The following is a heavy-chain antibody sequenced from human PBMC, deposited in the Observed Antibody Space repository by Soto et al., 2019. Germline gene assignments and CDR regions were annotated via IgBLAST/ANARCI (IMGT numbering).Heavy chain of an antibody. D-gene: IGHD1-1*01. CDR2: ISSSGNTI. CDR3: AREANDAFDP. V-gene: IGHV3-48*03. J-gene: IGHJ5*02. CDR1: GFTFSSYE. Sequence: GGSLRLSCAASGFTFSSYEMNWVRQAPGKGLEWVSYISSSGNTIYYADSVKGRFTLSRDNAKKSLYLQMNSLRAEDTALYYSAREANDAFDPWGQGTLVTVSS.